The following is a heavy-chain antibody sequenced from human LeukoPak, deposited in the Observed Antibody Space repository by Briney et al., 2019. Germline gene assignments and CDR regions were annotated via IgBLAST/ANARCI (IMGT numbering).Heavy chain of an antibody. CDR2: IYYRGST. V-gene: IGHV4-59*01. CDR1: GGSISSYY. J-gene: IGHJ4*02. D-gene: IGHD4-17*01. CDR3: ARSSGDYGDWAFDY. Sequence: SETLSLTCTVSGGSISSYYWSWIRQPPGKGLEWIGYIYYRGSTNYNPSLKSRVTISVDTSKNQFSLKLSSVTAADTAVYYCARSSGDYGDWAFDYWGQGTLVTVSS.